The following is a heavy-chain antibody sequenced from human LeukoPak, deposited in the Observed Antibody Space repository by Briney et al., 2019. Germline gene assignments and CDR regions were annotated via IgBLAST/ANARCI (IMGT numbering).Heavy chain of an antibody. D-gene: IGHD1-26*01. Sequence: ASVKVSSKASGGTFSSYAISWVRQAPGQGLEWMGRIIPIFGTANYAQKFQGRVTITTDESTSTAYMELSSLRSEDTAVYYCARDLSGSYLYNWFDPWGQGTLVTVSS. J-gene: IGHJ5*02. CDR3: ARDLSGSYLYNWFDP. CDR2: IIPIFGTA. CDR1: GGTFSSYA. V-gene: IGHV1-69*05.